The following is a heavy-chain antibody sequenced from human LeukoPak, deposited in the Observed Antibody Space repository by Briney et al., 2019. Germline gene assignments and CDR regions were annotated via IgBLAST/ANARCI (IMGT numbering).Heavy chain of an antibody. D-gene: IGHD3-16*01. CDR1: GFTFSSYG. J-gene: IGHJ4*02. CDR3: GKVHGYDGL. Sequence: PGGSLRLSCAASGFTFSSYGMHWVRQAPGKGLEWVAVISYDGSNKYYADSVKGRFTISRDNSKNTLYLQMNSLRAEDTAVYYCGKVHGYDGLWGQGTLVTVSS. V-gene: IGHV3-30*18. CDR2: ISYDGSNK.